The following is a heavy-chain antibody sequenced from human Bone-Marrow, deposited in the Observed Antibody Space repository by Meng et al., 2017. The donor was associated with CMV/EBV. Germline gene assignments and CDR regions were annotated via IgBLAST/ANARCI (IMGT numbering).Heavy chain of an antibody. D-gene: IGHD6-19*01. J-gene: IGHJ6*02. V-gene: IGHV4-34*01. CDR1: GGSFSGYY. CDR2: INHSGSK. Sequence: SETLSLTCTFYGGSFSGYYWSWIRQLPGKGLEWIGEINHSGSKNYNPCLKSRVTISVDTSKNQFSRKRRAVTAADTAVYYCARIAVAGTGMDVWGQGTTVTVSS. CDR3: ARIAVAGTGMDV.